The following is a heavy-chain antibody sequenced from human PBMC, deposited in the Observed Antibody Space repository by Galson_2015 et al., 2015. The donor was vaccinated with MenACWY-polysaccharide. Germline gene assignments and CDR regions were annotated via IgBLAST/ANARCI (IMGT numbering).Heavy chain of an antibody. Sequence: LSLTCTVSGGSIRSYYWRWIRQPPGRGLEWIGYIYYSGSTNYNPSLKSRVTISVDTSKNQFSLKLSSVTAADTAVYYCARKTYGDYSFDYWGQGTLLPVSS. CDR2: IYYSGST. J-gene: IGHJ4*02. V-gene: IGHV4-59*01. D-gene: IGHD4-17*01. CDR3: ARKTYGDYSFDY. CDR1: GGSIRSYY.